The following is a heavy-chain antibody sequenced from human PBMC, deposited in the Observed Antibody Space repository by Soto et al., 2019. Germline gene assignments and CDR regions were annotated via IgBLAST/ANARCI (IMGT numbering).Heavy chain of an antibody. J-gene: IGHJ4*02. CDR1: GFTFSGSA. CDR3: TRQTLLEWFSHPFDY. D-gene: IGHD3-3*01. V-gene: IGHV3-73*01. CDR2: IRSRAYSYAT. Sequence: PGGSLRLSCAASGFTFSGSAMHWVRQASGKGLEWVGRIRSRAYSYATAYAASVKGRFTISRDDSKNTAYLQMNSLRTEDTAVYYCTRQTLLEWFSHPFDYWGQGTLVTVSS.